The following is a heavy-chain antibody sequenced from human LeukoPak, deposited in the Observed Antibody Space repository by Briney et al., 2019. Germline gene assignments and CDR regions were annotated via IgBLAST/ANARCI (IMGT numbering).Heavy chain of an antibody. V-gene: IGHV1-2*02. Sequence: ASVKVSCKASGYTFTGYYMHWVRQAPRQGLEWMGWINPNSGGTNYAQKFQGRVIMTRDTSISTAYMELSRLRSDDTAVYYCAREGYSYGRHYGMDVWGQGTTVTVSS. CDR1: GYTFTGYY. CDR3: AREGYSYGRHYGMDV. J-gene: IGHJ6*02. CDR2: INPNSGGT. D-gene: IGHD5-18*01.